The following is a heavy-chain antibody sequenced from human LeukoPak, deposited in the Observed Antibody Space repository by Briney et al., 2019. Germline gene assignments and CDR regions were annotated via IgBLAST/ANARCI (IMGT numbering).Heavy chain of an antibody. D-gene: IGHD3-3*01. Sequence: GGSLRLSCAASGFTFSSYAMHWVRQAPGKGLEWVAVISYDGSNKYYADSVKGRFTISRDNSKNTLYLQMNSLRAEDTAVYYCAKDTSRARYDFWSGFSLGAFDIWGQGTMVTVSS. V-gene: IGHV3-30-3*01. CDR1: GFTFSSYA. J-gene: IGHJ3*02. CDR2: ISYDGSNK. CDR3: AKDTSRARYDFWSGFSLGAFDI.